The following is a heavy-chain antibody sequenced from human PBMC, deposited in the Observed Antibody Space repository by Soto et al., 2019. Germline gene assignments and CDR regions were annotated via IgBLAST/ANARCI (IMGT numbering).Heavy chain of an antibody. J-gene: IGHJ4*02. D-gene: IGHD1-26*01. V-gene: IGHV4-39*01. CDR1: GDSINSTGSY. Sequence: SETLSLTCTVSGDSINSTGSYWGWIRQPPGKGLDWIGNIFYSGSTFRNPSLRSRVTMSVDTSKNQFTLKLRSVTAADTAVYYCERPWGYFQWAFDYWGQGILVTVSS. CDR3: ERPWGYFQWAFDY. CDR2: IFYSGST.